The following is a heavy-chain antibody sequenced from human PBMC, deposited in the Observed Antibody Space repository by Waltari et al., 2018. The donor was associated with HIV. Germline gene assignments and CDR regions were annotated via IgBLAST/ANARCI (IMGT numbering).Heavy chain of an antibody. J-gene: IGHJ2*01. D-gene: IGHD3-16*02. CDR2: MYHSGTT. Sequence: QVHLQESGPGRVKPSETLSLNCTVSGGPVPGGYFYWIWIRQSPGKGLEWVAYMYHSGTTHYNSSLWGRVTRSVDTSARQISLQLKSVTAADTAVYFCARYIWGAYRYFDLWGRGTLVTVS. V-gene: IGHV4-61*01. CDR3: ARYIWGAYRYFDL. CDR1: GGPVPGGYFY.